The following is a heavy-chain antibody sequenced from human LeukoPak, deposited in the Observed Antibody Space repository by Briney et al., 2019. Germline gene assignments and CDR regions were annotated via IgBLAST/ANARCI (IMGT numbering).Heavy chain of an antibody. J-gene: IGHJ4*02. V-gene: IGHV4-31*03. CDR2: IYYSGST. D-gene: IGHD6-13*01. CDR1: GGSISSGGYY. Sequence: SETLSLTCTVSGGSISSGGYYWSWIRQHPGKGLEWIGYIYYSGSTYYNPSLKSRVTISVDKSKNQFSLKLSSVTAADTAVYYCAREKKLVPEYYFDYWGQGTLVTVSS. CDR3: AREKKLVPEYYFDY.